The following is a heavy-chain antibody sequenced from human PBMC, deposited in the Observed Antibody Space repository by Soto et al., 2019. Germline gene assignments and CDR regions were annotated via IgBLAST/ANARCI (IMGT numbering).Heavy chain of an antibody. CDR2: VYYRGRS. D-gene: IGHD4-17*01. Sequence: SETLSLTCTVSGGSVTNSSYYWGWIRQSPGKGLEWIGSVYYRGRSYSKSSVKSRVTISVDTSKNRFSLSLNSVTASDTAVYFCVSQRTTVPTQAYFDYRGPGALVTVSS. V-gene: IGHV4-39*01. CDR1: GGSVTNSSYY. CDR3: VSQRTTVPTQAYFDY. J-gene: IGHJ4*02.